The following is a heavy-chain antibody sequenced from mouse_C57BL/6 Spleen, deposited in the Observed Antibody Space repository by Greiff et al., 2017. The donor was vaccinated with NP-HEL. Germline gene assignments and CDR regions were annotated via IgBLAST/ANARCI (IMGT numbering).Heavy chain of an antibody. CDR2: INYDGSST. Sequence: EVKLMESEGGLVQPGSSMKLSCTASGFTFSDYYMAWVRQVPEKGLEWVANINYDGSSTYYLDSLKSRFIISRDNAKNILYLQMSSLKSEDTATYYCARDSSSYDWYFDVWGTGTTVTVSS. CDR1: GFTFSDYY. CDR3: ARDSSSYDWYFDV. J-gene: IGHJ1*03. D-gene: IGHD1-1*01. V-gene: IGHV5-16*01.